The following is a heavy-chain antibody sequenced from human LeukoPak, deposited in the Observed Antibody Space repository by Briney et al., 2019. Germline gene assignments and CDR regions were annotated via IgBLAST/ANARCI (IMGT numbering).Heavy chain of an antibody. D-gene: IGHD4-17*01. V-gene: IGHV3-23*01. CDR2: ISGGPV. CDR1: GFTFSNYA. CDR3: AKAPRDYGDYGGDYFDY. J-gene: IGHJ4*02. Sequence: GGSLRLSCAASGFTFSNYAMTWVRQAPGKGLEWVSSISGGPVYYADSVKGRFTISRDNSKNTLFLQMNSLRAEDTAVYYCAKAPRDYGDYGGDYFDYWGQGTLVTVSS.